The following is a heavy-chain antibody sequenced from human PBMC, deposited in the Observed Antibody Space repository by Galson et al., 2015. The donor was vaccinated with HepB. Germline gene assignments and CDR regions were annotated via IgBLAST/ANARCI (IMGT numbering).Heavy chain of an antibody. Sequence: SVKVSCKASGGTFSSYAISWVRQAPGQGLEWMGRIIPILGISKYAQKFQGRVTITADKSTSTAHMELSSLRSEDTAVYYCAKDGWGGPPAGYWGQGSLVTVSS. J-gene: IGHJ4*02. V-gene: IGHV1-69*04. CDR2: IIPILGIS. CDR1: GGTFSSYA. CDR3: AKDGWGGPPAGY. D-gene: IGHD3-16*01.